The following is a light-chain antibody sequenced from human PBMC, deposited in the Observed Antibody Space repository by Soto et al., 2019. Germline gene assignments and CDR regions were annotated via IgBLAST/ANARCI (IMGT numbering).Light chain of an antibody. CDR1: QSVSSTY. Sequence: EIVLTQSPGTLSLSPGERATLSCRASQSVSSTYLAWYQHRPGQAPRLLIYGASSRATGIPDRFSGTGSETDFTLTINRLEPEDFAVYYCQQYENSPITFGQGTRLEIK. CDR2: GAS. J-gene: IGKJ5*01. CDR3: QQYENSPIT. V-gene: IGKV3-20*01.